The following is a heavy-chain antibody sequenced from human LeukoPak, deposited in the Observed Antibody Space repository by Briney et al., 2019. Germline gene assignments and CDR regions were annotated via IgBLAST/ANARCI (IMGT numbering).Heavy chain of an antibody. CDR3: ARDRSGVGATLY. CDR2: IKEDGSEK. CDR1: GFTFSTSW. J-gene: IGHJ4*02. D-gene: IGHD1-26*01. V-gene: IGHV3-7*01. Sequence: GGSLRLSCAASGFTFSTSWMHWVRQAPGKGLEWVANIKEDGSEKYHADSVKGRFTISRDNAKNSLYLQMNSLRDEDTAVYYCARDRSGVGATLYWGQGTLVTVSS.